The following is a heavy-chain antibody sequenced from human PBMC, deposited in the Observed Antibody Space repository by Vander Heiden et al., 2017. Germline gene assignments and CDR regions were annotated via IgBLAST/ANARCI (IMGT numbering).Heavy chain of an antibody. Sequence: QVQLVESGGGVVQPGRSLRLSCAASGFTFSSYGMHWVRQAPGKGLEWVAVISYDGSNKYYADSVKGRFTISRDNSKNTLYLQMNSLRAEDTAVYYCAKDRRSGWYALTYFDYWGQGTLVTVSS. CDR1: GFTFSSYG. CDR2: ISYDGSNK. J-gene: IGHJ4*02. D-gene: IGHD6-19*01. V-gene: IGHV3-30*18. CDR3: AKDRRSGWYALTYFDY.